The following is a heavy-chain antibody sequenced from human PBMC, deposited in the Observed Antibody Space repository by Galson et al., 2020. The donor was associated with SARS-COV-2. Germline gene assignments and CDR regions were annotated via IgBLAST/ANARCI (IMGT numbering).Heavy chain of an antibody. CDR2: ISGPGYST. D-gene: IGHD2-21*02. CDR3: ARAGHSSYCDGDCYNLYHLDS. V-gene: IGHV3-23*01. CDR1: GFTFSSYA. Sequence: GESLKISCAASGFTFSSYAMTWVRQAPGKGLEWVSVISGPGYSTYYADSVKGRLTISRDNSKNTLYLQMDSLRADDTAVYYCARAGHSSYCDGDCYNLYHLDSWGQGTLLTVSS. J-gene: IGHJ4*02.